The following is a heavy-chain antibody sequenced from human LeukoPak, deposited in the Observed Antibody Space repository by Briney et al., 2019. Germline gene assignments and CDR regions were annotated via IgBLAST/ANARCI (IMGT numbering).Heavy chain of an antibody. D-gene: IGHD6-13*01. CDR2: ISWNSGSI. V-gene: IGHV3-9*01. CDR3: AKTAAGIYYYYMDV. J-gene: IGHJ6*03. CDR1: GFTFDDYA. Sequence: GGSLRLSCAASGFTFDDYAMHWVRQAPGKGLEWVSGISWNSGSIGYADSVKGRFTISRENAKNSLYLQMNSLRAEDTALYYCAKTAAGIYYYYMDVWGKGTTVTISS.